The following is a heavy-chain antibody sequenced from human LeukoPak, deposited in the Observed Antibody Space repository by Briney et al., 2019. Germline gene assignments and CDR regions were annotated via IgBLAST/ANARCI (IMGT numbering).Heavy chain of an antibody. V-gene: IGHV3-30*01. CDR2: ISYDGSNK. D-gene: IGHD5-12*01. J-gene: IGHJ3*02. CDR1: GFTFSSYA. Sequence: GGPLRLSCAASGFTFSSYAMHWVRQAPGKGLEWVAVISYDGSNKYYADSVKGRFTISRDNSKNTLYLQMNSLRAEDTAVYYCAREQGYSGYDSAFDIWGQGTMVTVSS. CDR3: AREQGYSGYDSAFDI.